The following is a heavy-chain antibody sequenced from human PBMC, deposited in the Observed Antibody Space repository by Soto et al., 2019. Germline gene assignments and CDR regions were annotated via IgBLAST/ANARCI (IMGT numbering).Heavy chain of an antibody. D-gene: IGHD2-21*02. CDR1: GFTFSSYG. Sequence: QVQLVESGGGVVQPGRSLRLSCAASGFTFSSYGMHWVRQAPGKGLEWVAVISYDGSNKYYADSVKGRFTISRDNSKNTLYLQMNSLRAEDTAVYYCSKGAEGDQYYFDYWGQGTLVTVSS. V-gene: IGHV3-30*18. CDR2: ISYDGSNK. J-gene: IGHJ4*02. CDR3: SKGAEGDQYYFDY.